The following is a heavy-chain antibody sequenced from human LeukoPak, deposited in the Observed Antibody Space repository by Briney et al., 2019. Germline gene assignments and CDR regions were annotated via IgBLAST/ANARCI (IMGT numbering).Heavy chain of an antibody. CDR2: ISAYNGNT. Sequence: ASVKVSCKASGYTFTSYGISWVRQAPRQGLEWMGWISAYNGNTNYAQKLQGRVTMTTDTSTSTAYMELRSLRSDDTAVYYCARHVYSSSSGGWFDPWGQGTLVTVS. CDR3: ARHVYSSSSGGWFDP. D-gene: IGHD6-6*01. CDR1: GYTFTSYG. J-gene: IGHJ5*02. V-gene: IGHV1-18*01.